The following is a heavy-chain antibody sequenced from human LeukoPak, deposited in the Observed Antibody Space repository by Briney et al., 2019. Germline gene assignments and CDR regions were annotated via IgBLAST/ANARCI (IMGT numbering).Heavy chain of an antibody. CDR2: ISSSGSTI. V-gene: IGHV3-48*04. D-gene: IGHD5-18*01. Sequence: PGGSLRLSCAASGFTFSSYWMSWVRQAPGKGLEWVSYISSSGSTIYYADSVKGRFTISRDNAKNSLYLQMNSLRAEDTAVYYCARDRRVTYRGDAFDIWGQGTMVTVSS. J-gene: IGHJ3*02. CDR1: GFTFSSYW. CDR3: ARDRRVTYRGDAFDI.